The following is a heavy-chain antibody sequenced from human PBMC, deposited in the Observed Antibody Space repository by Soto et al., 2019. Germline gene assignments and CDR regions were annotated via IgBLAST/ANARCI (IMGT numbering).Heavy chain of an antibody. CDR2: IYYSGSS. V-gene: IGHV4-61*01. CDR3: ARGIGGSTRPHWFDP. D-gene: IGHD2-2*01. CDR1: GGSVSSGSYY. J-gene: IGHJ5*02. Sequence: SETLSLTCTVSGGSVSSGSYYWSWIRQPPGKGLEWIGYIYYSGSSNYNPSLKSRVTISVDTSKNQFSLKLSSVTAADTAVYYCARGIGGSTRPHWFDPWGQGTLVTVSS.